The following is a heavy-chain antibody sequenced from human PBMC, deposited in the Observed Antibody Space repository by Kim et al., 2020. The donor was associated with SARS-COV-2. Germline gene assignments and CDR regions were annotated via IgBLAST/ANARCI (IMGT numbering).Heavy chain of an antibody. CDR3: ARDHSSSWENWFDP. Sequence: AQGFTGRFVFSLDTSVSTAYLQISSLKAEDTAVYYCARDHSSSWENWFDPWGQGTLVTVSS. J-gene: IGHJ5*02. D-gene: IGHD6-13*01. V-gene: IGHV7-4-1*02.